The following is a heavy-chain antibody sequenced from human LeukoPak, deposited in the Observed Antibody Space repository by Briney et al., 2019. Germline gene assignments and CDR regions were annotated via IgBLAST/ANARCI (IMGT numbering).Heavy chain of an antibody. Sequence: GGSLRLSCAASGFTFSSYAMSWVRQAPGKGLEWVSAISGSGGSTYYADSVKGRFTISRDNSKNTLYLQMDSLRAEDTAVYYCASTRVGAEIDYWGQGTLVTVSS. CDR1: GFTFSSYA. J-gene: IGHJ4*02. D-gene: IGHD1-26*01. V-gene: IGHV3-23*01. CDR3: ASTRVGAEIDY. CDR2: ISGSGGST.